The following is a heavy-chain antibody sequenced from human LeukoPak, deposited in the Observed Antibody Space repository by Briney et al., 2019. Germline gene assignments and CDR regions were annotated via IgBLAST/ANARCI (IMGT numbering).Heavy chain of an antibody. CDR2: IYHSGST. D-gene: IGHD3-3*01. Sequence: PSGTLSLTCAVSGGSISSSNWWSWVRQPPGKGLEWIGEIYHSGSTNYNPSLKSRVTISVDKSKNQFSLKLSSVTAADTAVYYCARDFRGITIFGVVPDPRAGFYYYYYMDVWGKGTTVTVSS. V-gene: IGHV4-4*02. CDR1: GGSISSSNW. J-gene: IGHJ6*03. CDR3: ARDFRGITIFGVVPDPRAGFYYYYYMDV.